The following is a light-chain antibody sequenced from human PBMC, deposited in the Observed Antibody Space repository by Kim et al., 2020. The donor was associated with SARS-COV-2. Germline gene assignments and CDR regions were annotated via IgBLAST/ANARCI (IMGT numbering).Light chain of an antibody. CDR1: NIGSKS. J-gene: IGLJ2*01. V-gene: IGLV3-21*04. CDR2: YDS. Sequence: SYELTQPPSVSVAPGKTARITCGGNNIGSKSVHWYQQKPGPAPVLVIYYDSDRPSGVPERFSGSNSGNTATLTISRVEAGDEADYYCQVWDSNSDHVVFGGGTQLTVL. CDR3: QVWDSNSDHVV.